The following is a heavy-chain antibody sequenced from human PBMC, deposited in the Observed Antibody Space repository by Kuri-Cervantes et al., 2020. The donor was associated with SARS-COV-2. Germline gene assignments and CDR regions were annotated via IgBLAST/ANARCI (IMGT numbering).Heavy chain of an antibody. CDR1: GFTFSNYA. J-gene: IGHJ4*02. D-gene: IGHD5-24*01. Sequence: GGSLRLSCAASGFTFSNYAIHWVRQAPGKGLEWVTVISYDGSNRYYADSVKGRFTISRDNSKNTLYLQLNSLRGEDTAVYYCARDSLLPRGPLFDYWGQGTLVTVSS. CDR2: ISYDGSNR. CDR3: ARDSLLPRGPLFDY. V-gene: IGHV3-30*01.